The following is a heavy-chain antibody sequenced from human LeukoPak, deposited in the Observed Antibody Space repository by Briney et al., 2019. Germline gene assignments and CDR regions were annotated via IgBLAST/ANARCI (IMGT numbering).Heavy chain of an antibody. V-gene: IGHV3-23*01. CDR1: GFTFSSYA. Sequence: GGSLRLSCAASGFTFSSYAMSWVRQAPGKGLEWVSTISDSGGSTYYADSVKGRFTISRDNSKNTLYLQMNSLRAEDTAVYYCARAHYDYYYMDVWGKGTTVTVSS. CDR3: ARAHYDYYYMDV. J-gene: IGHJ6*03. CDR2: ISDSGGST.